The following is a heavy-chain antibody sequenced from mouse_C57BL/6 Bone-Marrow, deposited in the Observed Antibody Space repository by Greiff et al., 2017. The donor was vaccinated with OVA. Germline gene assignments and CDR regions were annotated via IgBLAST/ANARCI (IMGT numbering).Heavy chain of an antibody. CDR1: GYTFTSYG. V-gene: IGHV1-81*01. CDR2: IYPRSGNT. D-gene: IGHD1-1*01. Sequence: VKLMESGAELARPGASVKLSCKASGYTFTSYGISWVKQRTGQGLEWIGEIYPRSGNTYYNEKFKGKATLTADKSSSTAYMELRSLTSEDSAVYFCARVPHYYGSSYAYFDYWGQGTTLTVSS. J-gene: IGHJ2*01. CDR3: ARVPHYYGSSYAYFDY.